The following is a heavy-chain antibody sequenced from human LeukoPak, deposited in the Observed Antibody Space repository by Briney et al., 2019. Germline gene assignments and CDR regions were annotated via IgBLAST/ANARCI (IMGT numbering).Heavy chain of an antibody. CDR1: GYTFTGYY. CDR3: ARVPDYYDSSGYYSSGIDY. V-gene: IGHV1-2*02. D-gene: IGHD3-22*01. CDR2: INPNSGGT. Sequence: ASVKVSCKVSGYTFTGYYMHWVRQAPGQGLEWMGWINPNSGGTNYAQKFQGRVTMTRDTSISTAYMELSRLRSDDTAVYYCARVPDYYDSSGYYSSGIDYWGQGTLVTVSS. J-gene: IGHJ4*02.